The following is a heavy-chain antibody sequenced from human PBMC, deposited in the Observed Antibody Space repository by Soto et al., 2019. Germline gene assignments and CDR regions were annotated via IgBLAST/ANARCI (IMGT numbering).Heavy chain of an antibody. CDR3: ARGGSGSYGDAFDI. Sequence: QVQLVQSGAEVKKPGASVKVSCKASGYTFTSYAMHWVRQAPGQRLEWMRWINAGNGNTKYSQKFQGRVTITRDTSASTAYMELSSLRSEDTAVYYCARGGSGSYGDAFDIWGQGTMVTVSS. J-gene: IGHJ3*02. CDR1: GYTFTSYA. V-gene: IGHV1-3*01. D-gene: IGHD3-10*01. CDR2: INAGNGNT.